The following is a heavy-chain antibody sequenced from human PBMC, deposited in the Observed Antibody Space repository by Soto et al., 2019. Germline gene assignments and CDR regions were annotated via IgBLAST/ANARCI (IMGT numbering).Heavy chain of an antibody. CDR3: ARINLDLYYFDY. V-gene: IGHV2-70*11. J-gene: IGHJ4*02. CDR1: GFSLSTSGMC. Sequence: SGPTLVNPTQTLTLTCTFSGFSLSTSGMCVSWIRQPPGKALERLARIDWDDDKYYSTSLKTRLTISKDTSKNQVVLTMTNMDPVDTATYYCARINLDLYYFDYWGQGTLVTVSS. CDR2: IDWDDDK.